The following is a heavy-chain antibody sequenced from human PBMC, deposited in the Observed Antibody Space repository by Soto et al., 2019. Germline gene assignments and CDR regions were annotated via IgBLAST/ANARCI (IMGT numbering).Heavy chain of an antibody. V-gene: IGHV1-18*01. D-gene: IGHD2-21*01. Sequence: QVQLVQSGAEVKKPGASVKVSCKASGYTFTSYGISWVRQAPGQGLEWMGWITYNGDTNYPQRLQGRVTMTTDTSTSTAYMELRSLRSDDTAVYYCARAVITSYGVFDYWGQGTLATVSS. CDR2: ITYNGDT. CDR1: GYTFTSYG. J-gene: IGHJ4*02. CDR3: ARAVITSYGVFDY.